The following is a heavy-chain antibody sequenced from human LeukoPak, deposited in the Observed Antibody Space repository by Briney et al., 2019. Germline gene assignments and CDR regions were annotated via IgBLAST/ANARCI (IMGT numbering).Heavy chain of an antibody. J-gene: IGHJ5*02. V-gene: IGHV3-23*01. D-gene: IGHD2-2*01. CDR2: ISGSGNIT. CDR1: GFTFTSYV. Sequence: PGGSLRLSCAASGFTFTSYVMSWVRQAPGKGLEWVSSISGSGNITYYADSVKGRFTISRDNSKNTLYLQMNSLRAEDTAVYYCAKGKYQLLSSWFDPWGQGTLVTVSS. CDR3: AKGKYQLLSSWFDP.